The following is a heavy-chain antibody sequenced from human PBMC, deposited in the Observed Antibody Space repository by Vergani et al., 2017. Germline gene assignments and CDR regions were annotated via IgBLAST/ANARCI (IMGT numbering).Heavy chain of an antibody. CDR3: ARRGRGWGLLFDP. Sequence: QVQLQESGPGLVKPSETLSLTCTVSGGSISSYYWSWIRQPPGKGLEWIGYIYYSGSTNYNPSLKSRVTISVDTSKNQFSLKLSSVTAADTAVYCCARRGRGWGLLFDPWGQGTLVTVSS. CDR2: IYYSGST. V-gene: IGHV4-59*01. CDR1: GGSISSYY. J-gene: IGHJ5*02. D-gene: IGHD6-19*01.